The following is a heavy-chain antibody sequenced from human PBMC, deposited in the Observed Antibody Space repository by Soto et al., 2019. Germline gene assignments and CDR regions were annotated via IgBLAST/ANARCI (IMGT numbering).Heavy chain of an antibody. D-gene: IGHD3-22*01. V-gene: IGHV1-3*01. CDR3: ARALMAYYYDSSGYPREYYFDY. Sequence: EASVKVSCKASGYTFTSYAMHWVRQAPGQRLEWMGWINAGNGNTKYSQKFQGRVTITRDTSASTAYMELSSLRSEDTAVYYCARALMAYYYDSSGYPREYYFDYWGQGTLVTVSS. J-gene: IGHJ4*02. CDR2: INAGNGNT. CDR1: GYTFTSYA.